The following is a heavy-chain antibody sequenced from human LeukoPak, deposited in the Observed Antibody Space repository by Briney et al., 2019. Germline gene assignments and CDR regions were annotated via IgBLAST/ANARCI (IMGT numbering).Heavy chain of an antibody. CDR2: ISSSSSYI. D-gene: IGHD6-13*01. V-gene: IGHV3-21*01. Sequence: GGSLRPSCAASGFTFSSYSMNWVRQAPGKGLEWVSSISSSSSYIYYADSVKGRFTISRDNAKNSLFLQMNSLRAEDTAVYYCATSQGSWPDYFDYWGQGTLVTVSS. J-gene: IGHJ4*02. CDR3: ATSQGSWPDYFDY. CDR1: GFTFSSYS.